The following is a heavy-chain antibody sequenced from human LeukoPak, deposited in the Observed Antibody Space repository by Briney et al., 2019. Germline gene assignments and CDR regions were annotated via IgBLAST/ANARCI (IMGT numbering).Heavy chain of an antibody. CDR3: AGQGVVVNKAGWYFDL. CDR1: GGSISSDNYF. J-gene: IGHJ2*01. D-gene: IGHD3-22*01. CDR2: FFHSGTF. Sequence: SETLSLTCSVSGGSISSDNYFWGWIRQPPGKGLEWVGGFFHSGTFFYNPSLQSRVTISVDTSKNQFSLKLRSVAAADTALYFCAGQGVVVNKAGWYFDLWGRGTLVTVSS. V-gene: IGHV4-39*01.